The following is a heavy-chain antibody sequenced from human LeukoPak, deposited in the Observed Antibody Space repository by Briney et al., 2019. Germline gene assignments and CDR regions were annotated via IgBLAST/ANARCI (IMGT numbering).Heavy chain of an antibody. CDR2: IKQDGSEK. D-gene: IGHD1-1*01. CDR3: ARTTGALPFDL. V-gene: IGHV3-7*01. J-gene: IGHJ5*02. Sequence: GGSLRLSCVASGFTFRSYWMSWVRQAPGRGLEWVANIKQDGSEKYYVDSVKGRFTISRDNAENSVYLEMNSLRAEDTAVYHCARTTGALPFDLWGQGTLVTVSP. CDR1: GFTFRSYW.